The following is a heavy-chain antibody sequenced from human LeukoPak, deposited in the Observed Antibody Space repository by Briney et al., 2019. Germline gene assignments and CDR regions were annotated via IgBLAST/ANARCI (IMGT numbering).Heavy chain of an antibody. V-gene: IGHV1-8*03. CDR1: GGTFTSYD. CDR2: MNPNSGNT. D-gene: IGHD2-2*02. J-gene: IGHJ4*02. CDR3: ASGALEGYCSSTSCYTLFD. Sequence: ASVKVSCKASGGTFTSYDINWVRQATGQGLEWMGLMNPNSGNTGYAQKFQGRVTITRNTSISTAYMELSSLRSEDTAVYYCASGALEGYCSSTSCYTLFDWGQGTLVTVSS.